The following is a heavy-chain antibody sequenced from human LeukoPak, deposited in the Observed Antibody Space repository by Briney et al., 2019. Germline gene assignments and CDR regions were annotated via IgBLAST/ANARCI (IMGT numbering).Heavy chain of an antibody. CDR3: ARLHSNGWLLDY. CDR2: IYYSGST. Sequence: PSETLSLTCTVSGGSISSDGYYRGWIRQPPGKGLEWIGNIYYSGSTYCNPSLKSRVIMSVDTSKNQYSLKVSSVTAADTAVYYCARLHSNGWLLDYWGQGTLVTVSS. V-gene: IGHV4-39*01. D-gene: IGHD6-19*01. J-gene: IGHJ4*02. CDR1: GGSISSDGYY.